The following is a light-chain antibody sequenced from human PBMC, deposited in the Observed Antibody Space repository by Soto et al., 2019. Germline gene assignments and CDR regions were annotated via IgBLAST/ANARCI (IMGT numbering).Light chain of an antibody. J-gene: IGKJ1*01. V-gene: IGKV3D-20*01. CDR1: QSVSSNY. CDR2: DAS. Sequence: EIVMTQSPATLSVSPGERATLSCRASQSVSSNYLAWYQQKPGLAPRLLIYDASRRATGIPDRFSGSGSGTDFTLTISSLEPEDFAVYYCQQYGSSGTFGQGTKVDIK. CDR3: QQYGSSGT.